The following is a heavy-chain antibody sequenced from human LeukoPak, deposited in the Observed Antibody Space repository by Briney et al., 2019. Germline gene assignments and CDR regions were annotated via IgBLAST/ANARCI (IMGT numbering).Heavy chain of an antibody. J-gene: IGHJ3*02. CDR2: IYYTGST. Sequence: SETLSLTCTISGGFFSTYYWSWIRQPPGKGLEWIAYIYYTGSTNYNPPLKSRVTISVDTSKNQFSLKLSSVTAADTAVYYCARAKLVVTARAFDIWGQGTMVTVSS. CDR3: ARAKLVVTARAFDI. D-gene: IGHD2-21*02. V-gene: IGHV4-59*01. CDR1: GGFFSTYY.